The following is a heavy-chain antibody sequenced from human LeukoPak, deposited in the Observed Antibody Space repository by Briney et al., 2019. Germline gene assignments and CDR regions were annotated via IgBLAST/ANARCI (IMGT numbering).Heavy chain of an antibody. CDR3: AKVGVDYYYFDY. CDR1: GFTFSDYY. D-gene: IGHD2-21*02. CDR2: ISSSGSTI. V-gene: IGHV3-11*01. J-gene: IGHJ4*02. Sequence: PGGSLRLSCAASGFTFSDYYMIWIRQAPGKGLEWVSYISSSGSTIYYADSVKGRFTISRDNAKNSLYLQMNSLRAEDTAVYYCAKVGVDYYYFDYWGQGTLVTVSS.